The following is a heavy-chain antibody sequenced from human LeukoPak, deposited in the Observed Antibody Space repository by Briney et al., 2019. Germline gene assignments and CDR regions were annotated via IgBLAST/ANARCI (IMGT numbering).Heavy chain of an antibody. D-gene: IGHD6-6*01. CDR3: ARDFGEYSSSGKFDY. CDR1: GYTFTGYY. Sequence: ASVKVSCKASGYTFTGYYMHWVRQAPGQGLEWMGWINPNSGGTNYAQKFQGRVTMTRDTSISTAYMELSRLRSDDTAVYYCARDFGEYSSSGKFDYWGQGTLVTVSS. CDR2: INPNSGGT. J-gene: IGHJ4*02. V-gene: IGHV1-2*02.